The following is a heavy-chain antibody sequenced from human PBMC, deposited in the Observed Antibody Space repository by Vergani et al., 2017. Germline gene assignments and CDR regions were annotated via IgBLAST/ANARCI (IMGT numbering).Heavy chain of an antibody. CDR2: FVVGSGNT. V-gene: IGHV1-58*01. Sequence: QMQLVQSGPEVKKPGTSVKVSCKASGFTFTSSAVQWVRQARGQRLEWIGWFVVGSGNTNYAQKFQERVTITRDMSTSTAYMELSSLRSEDTAVYYCARDHADSSGYPAGSYWGQGTLVTVSS. D-gene: IGHD3-22*01. CDR1: GFTFTSSA. J-gene: IGHJ4*02. CDR3: ARDHADSSGYPAGSY.